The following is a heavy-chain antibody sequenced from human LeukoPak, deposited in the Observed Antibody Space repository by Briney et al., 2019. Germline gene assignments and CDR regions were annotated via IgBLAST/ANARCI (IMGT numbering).Heavy chain of an antibody. CDR1: GGSISSSNW. J-gene: IGHJ4*02. CDR3: ARANSSGYYPSFDY. V-gene: IGHV4-4*02. Sequence: SETLSLTCAVSGGSISSSNWWSWVRQPPGKGLEWIGEIYHSGSTNYNPSLKSRVTISVDKSKNQFSLKLSSVTAADTAVYYCARANSSGYYPSFDYWGQGTLVTVSS. CDR2: IYHSGST. D-gene: IGHD3-22*01.